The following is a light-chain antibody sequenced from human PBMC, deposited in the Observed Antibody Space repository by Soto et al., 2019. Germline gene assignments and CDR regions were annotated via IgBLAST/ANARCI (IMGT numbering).Light chain of an antibody. J-gene: IGLJ1*01. Sequence: QSALTQPASVSGSPGQSITISCTGSSSDIGHYNFVSWYQQHPGKAPKLMIYDVNNRPSGVSNRFSGSKPGNTASLTISGLQAEDEADYFCVSYTSSSTPYVFGAGTKVTVL. CDR1: SSDIGHYNF. V-gene: IGLV2-14*01. CDR2: DVN. CDR3: VSYTSSSTPYV.